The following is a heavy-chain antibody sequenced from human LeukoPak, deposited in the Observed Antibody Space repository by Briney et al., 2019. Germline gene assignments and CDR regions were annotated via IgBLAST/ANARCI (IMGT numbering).Heavy chain of an antibody. V-gene: IGHV4-39*01. CDR3: ARILDAYTSFDY. CDR1: GGSISSSNYY. Sequence: PSETLSLTCTGSGGSISSSNYYWGWIRQPPGKGLEWIGNIYYSGSTFYNPSLKSRVTISVDTSKNQLSLKLSSVTAADTAVYYCARILDAYTSFDYWGQGTLVTASS. J-gene: IGHJ4*02. CDR2: IYYSGST. D-gene: IGHD5-24*01.